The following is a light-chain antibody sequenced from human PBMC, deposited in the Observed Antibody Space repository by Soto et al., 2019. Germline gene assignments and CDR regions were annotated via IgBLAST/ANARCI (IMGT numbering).Light chain of an antibody. CDR2: EVS. Sequence: QSALTKPASVSGSPGQSITISCTGTSSDVGGHNYVSWYQQHPGKAPTLIIYEVSNRPSGVSNRFSGSKSGNTASLTISGLQAEDDADYYCNSYTSKSTGVFGTGTEVTVL. CDR1: SSDVGGHNY. CDR3: NSYTSKSTGV. J-gene: IGLJ1*01. V-gene: IGLV2-14*01.